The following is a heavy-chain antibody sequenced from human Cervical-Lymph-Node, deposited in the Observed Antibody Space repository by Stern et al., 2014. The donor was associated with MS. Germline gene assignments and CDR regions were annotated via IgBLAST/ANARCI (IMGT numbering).Heavy chain of an antibody. CDR3: ARGYSSGWYSSGYFDL. J-gene: IGHJ2*01. Sequence: VQLVGSGSELKKPGASVNVSCKASGYTFTTYAINWVRQAPGQELEWMGWIHTSTGNPTYAQGFTGRFVFSLDTSVSTAYLQISRLKAEDTAVYYCARGYSSGWYSSGYFDLWGRGTLVTVSS. D-gene: IGHD6-19*01. CDR2: IHTSTGNP. V-gene: IGHV7-4-1*02. CDR1: GYTFTTYA.